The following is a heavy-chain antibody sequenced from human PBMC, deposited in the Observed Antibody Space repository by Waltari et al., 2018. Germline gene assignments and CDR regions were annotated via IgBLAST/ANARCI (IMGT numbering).Heavy chain of an antibody. CDR1: GFTFSSYS. J-gene: IGHJ6*02. CDR3: AREQPSYYYGMDV. Sequence: EVQLVESGGGLVKPGGSLRLSCAASGFTFSSYSMNWVRQAPGKGLEWVSSISSSSSYIYYADAVKGRFTISRDNAKNSLYLQMNSLRAEDTAVYYCAREQPSYYYGMDVWGQGTTVTVSS. D-gene: IGHD6-13*01. CDR2: ISSSSSYI. V-gene: IGHV3-21*01.